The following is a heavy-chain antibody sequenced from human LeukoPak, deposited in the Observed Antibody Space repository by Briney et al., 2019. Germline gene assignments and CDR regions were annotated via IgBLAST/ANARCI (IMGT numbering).Heavy chain of an antibody. V-gene: IGHV3-23*01. Sequence: GGSLRLSCAASGFTFSSYAMSWVRQAPGKGLEWVSAISGSGGSTYYADSVKGRFTIPRDNSKNTLYLQMNSLRAEDTAVYYCAKAVYSSSWYWFDPWGQGTLVTVSS. D-gene: IGHD6-13*01. CDR2: ISGSGGST. CDR1: GFTFSSYA. CDR3: AKAVYSSSWYWFDP. J-gene: IGHJ5*02.